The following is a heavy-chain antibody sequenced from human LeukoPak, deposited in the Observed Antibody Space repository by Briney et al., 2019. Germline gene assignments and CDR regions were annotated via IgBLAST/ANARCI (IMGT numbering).Heavy chain of an antibody. CDR1: GYTFSGHY. V-gene: IGHV1-2*02. CDR3: ATVAGQGEGELLWFGEGIDY. Sequence: ASVKVSCKASGYTFSGHYIHWVRQAPGQGLEWMGWIYPNSGGTSYAQKFQGRVTMTRDTSISTAYMELSRLTSDDTAVYYCATVAGQGEGELLWFGEGIDYWGQGTLVTVSS. CDR2: IYPNSGGT. J-gene: IGHJ4*02. D-gene: IGHD3-10*01.